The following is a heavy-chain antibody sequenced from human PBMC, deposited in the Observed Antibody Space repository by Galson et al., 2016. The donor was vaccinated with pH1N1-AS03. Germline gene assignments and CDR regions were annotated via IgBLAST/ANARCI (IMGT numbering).Heavy chain of an antibody. Sequence: SVKVSCKVSGYTLTAYYIHWVRQAPGQGLEWMGLINPKTEGTYSAQKFQGRVTITRDTSISTAYMELSSLRSEDTAVYYCARGVVDCSGPACSGTLRFDPWGQGTLVTVSS. D-gene: IGHD2-15*01. J-gene: IGHJ5*02. CDR2: INPKTEGT. CDR1: GYTLTAYY. V-gene: IGHV1-2*06. CDR3: ARGVVDCSGPACSGTLRFDP.